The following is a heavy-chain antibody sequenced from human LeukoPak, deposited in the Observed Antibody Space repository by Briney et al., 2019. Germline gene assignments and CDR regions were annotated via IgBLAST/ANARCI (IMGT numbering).Heavy chain of an antibody. Sequence: SETLSLTCTVSSGSISSYYWSWIRQPPGKGLEWIGYIYYSGSTNYDHSLKSRVTISVDTSKNQFSLKLSSVTAADTAVYYCAGSMGKDYFDYWGQGTLVTVSS. CDR2: IYYSGST. CDR3: AGSMGKDYFDY. J-gene: IGHJ4*02. V-gene: IGHV4-59*01. D-gene: IGHD7-27*01. CDR1: SGSISSYY.